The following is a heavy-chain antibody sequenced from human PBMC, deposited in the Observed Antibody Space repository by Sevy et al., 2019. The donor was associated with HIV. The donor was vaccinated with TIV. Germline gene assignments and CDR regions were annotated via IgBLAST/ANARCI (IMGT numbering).Heavy chain of an antibody. Sequence: GGSLRLSCAASGFTFSSYGMHWVRQAPGKGLEWVAFIRYDGSNKYYADSVKGRFTISRDNSKKPLYLQMNSLRAEDQAVYYRAKVFPGGVTFYYHFLMDLRGKGTPVTVSS. CDR3: AKVFPGGVTFYYHFLMDL. CDR1: GFTFSSYG. CDR2: IRYDGSNK. J-gene: IGHJ6*03. D-gene: IGHD3-16*01. V-gene: IGHV3-30*02.